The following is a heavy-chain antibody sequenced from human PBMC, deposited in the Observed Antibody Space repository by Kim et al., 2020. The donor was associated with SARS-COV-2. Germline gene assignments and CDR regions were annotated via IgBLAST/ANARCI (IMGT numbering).Heavy chain of an antibody. D-gene: IGHD3-22*01. CDR3: ARPRDPDDSRGAFDI. Sequence: PSVQGQVTISADKSISTAYLQWSSLKASDTAMYYCARPRDPDDSRGAFDIWGQGTMVTVSS. J-gene: IGHJ3*02. V-gene: IGHV5-51*01.